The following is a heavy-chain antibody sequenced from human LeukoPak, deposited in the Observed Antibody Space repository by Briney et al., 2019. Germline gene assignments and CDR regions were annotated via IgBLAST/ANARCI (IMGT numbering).Heavy chain of an antibody. J-gene: IGHJ4*02. V-gene: IGHV1-2*02. CDR1: GYTFTGYY. D-gene: IGHD4-17*01. CDR3: ARDRYGDYGVDY. CDR2: INPNSGGT. Sequence: ASVKVSCKASGYTFTGYYMHWVRQAPGQGLEWMGWINPNSGGTSYAQKFQGRVTMTRDTSLSTAYTELSRLRSDDTAVYYCARDRYGDYGVDYWGQGTLVTVSS.